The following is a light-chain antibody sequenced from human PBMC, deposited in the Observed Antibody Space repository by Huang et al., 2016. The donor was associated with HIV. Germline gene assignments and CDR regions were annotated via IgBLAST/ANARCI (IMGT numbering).Light chain of an antibody. V-gene: IGKV3-15*01. CDR1: QSISST. CDR2: GTS. CDR3: QQYSKWPPV. J-gene: IGKJ1*01. Sequence: EIVMTQSPATLSVSPGERATLSCRASQSISSTLAWYQQKPGQAPRLLIYGTSTRATGIPARFSGSGSGTEFTLTISSLQSEDFAVYYCQQYSKWPPVFGQGTKVEIK.